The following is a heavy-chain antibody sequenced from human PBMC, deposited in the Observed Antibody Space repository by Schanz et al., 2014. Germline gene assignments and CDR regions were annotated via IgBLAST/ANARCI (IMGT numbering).Heavy chain of an antibody. CDR3: ARVQDDILTGSEYYYGMDV. Sequence: QVQLVQSGAEVKKPGASVKVSCKASGYTFTSDSMHWVRQAPGQGLEWMGMINPSGGSTTYAQKFQSRVTMTRDTSTSTVCMELRSLRSDDTAVYYCARVQDDILTGSEYYYGMDVWGRGTTVTVSS. CDR2: INPSGGST. D-gene: IGHD3-9*01. J-gene: IGHJ6*02. V-gene: IGHV1-46*01. CDR1: GYTFTSDS.